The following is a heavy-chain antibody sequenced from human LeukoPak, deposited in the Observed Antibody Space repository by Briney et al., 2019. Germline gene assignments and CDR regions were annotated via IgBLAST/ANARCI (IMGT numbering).Heavy chain of an antibody. CDR3: AKMDLGLRYFDWLSRPQLDP. CDR2: ISGSDGST. CDR1: GFTFSSYA. Sequence: GGSLRLSCAASGFTFSSYAMSWVRQAPGKGLEWVSAISGSDGSTYYADSVKGRFTISRDNSKNTLNLQMNSLRAEDTAVYYCAKMDLGLRYFDWLSRPQLDPWGQGTLVTVSS. J-gene: IGHJ5*02. V-gene: IGHV3-23*01. D-gene: IGHD3-9*01.